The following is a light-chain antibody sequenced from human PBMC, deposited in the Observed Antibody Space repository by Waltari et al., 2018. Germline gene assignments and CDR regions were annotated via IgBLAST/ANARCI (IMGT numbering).Light chain of an antibody. J-gene: IGLJ1*01. CDR1: SSDIGAYNY. Sequence: SALTQPASVSGSPGQSITISCTGTSSDIGAYNYVSWYQQHPGKAPKVMIYGVSNRPSGVSNRFSGSKSGNTASLTISGLQAEDEADYYCNSFTSRTTYVFGTGTKVTVL. CDR3: NSFTSRTTYV. CDR2: GVS. V-gene: IGLV2-14*01.